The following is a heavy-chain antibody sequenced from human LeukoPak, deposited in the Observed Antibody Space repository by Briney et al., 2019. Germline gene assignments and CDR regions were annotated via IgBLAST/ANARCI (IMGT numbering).Heavy chain of an antibody. Sequence: ASVKVSCKASGYTFTGYYMHWVRQAPGQGLEWMGWINPNSGGTNYAQKFQGRVTMTEDTSTDTAYMELSSLRSEDTAVYYCATKTSDYYDSSGYYPLGYWGQGTLVTVSS. CDR1: GYTFTGYY. CDR3: ATKTSDYYDSSGYYPLGY. CDR2: INPNSGGT. V-gene: IGHV1-2*02. J-gene: IGHJ4*02. D-gene: IGHD3-22*01.